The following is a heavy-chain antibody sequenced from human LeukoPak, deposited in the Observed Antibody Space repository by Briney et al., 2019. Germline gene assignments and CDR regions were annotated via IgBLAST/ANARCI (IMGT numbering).Heavy chain of an antibody. D-gene: IGHD3-10*01. V-gene: IGHV5-10-1*01. CDR2: IDPSDSYI. CDR1: GYSFTSYW. CDR3: ARRGITMIRGEPAEYFQR. Sequence: GESLRISCKGSGYSFTSYWITWVRQMPGKGLEWMGRIDPSDSYINYSPSFQGHVTISADKSITTAYLQWSGLKASDTAMYYCARRGITMIRGEPAEYFQRWGQGTLVTVSS. J-gene: IGHJ1*01.